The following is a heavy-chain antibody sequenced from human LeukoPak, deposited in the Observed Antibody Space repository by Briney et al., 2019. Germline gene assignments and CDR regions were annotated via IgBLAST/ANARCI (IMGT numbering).Heavy chain of an antibody. V-gene: IGHV1-2*02. Sequence: PEASVKVSCKASGYTFTGYYMHWVRQAPGQGLEWMGWINPNSGGTNYAQKFQGRVTMTRDTSISTAYMELSRLTSDDTAVYSCARVDNYYDSSGYYYLGRFDPWGQGTLVTVSS. CDR1: GYTFTGYY. D-gene: IGHD3-22*01. CDR3: ARVDNYYDSSGYYYLGRFDP. CDR2: INPNSGGT. J-gene: IGHJ5*02.